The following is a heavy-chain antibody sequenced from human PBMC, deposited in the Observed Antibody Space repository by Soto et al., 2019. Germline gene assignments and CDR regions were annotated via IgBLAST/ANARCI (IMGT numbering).Heavy chain of an antibody. CDR1: GFAFRSHA. CDR3: ARSSVHIAAAGRLDL. Sequence: QPGGSLRLSCTASGFAFRSHAMQWVRQAPGKGLEWVAVISSDGATKYVADSLKGRFTISRDNFESTMSLQMNNLRPEDTALYYCARSSVHIAAAGRLDLWGTGTLVTVSS. CDR2: ISSDGATK. J-gene: IGHJ5*02. D-gene: IGHD6-13*01. V-gene: IGHV3-30*14.